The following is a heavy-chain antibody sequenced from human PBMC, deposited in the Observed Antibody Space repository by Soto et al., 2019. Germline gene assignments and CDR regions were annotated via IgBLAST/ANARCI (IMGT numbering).Heavy chain of an antibody. Sequence: EVQLVESGGGLVQPGGSLRLSCAASGFTFSSYEMTWVRQAPGKGLEWVSYISSSGSTIYYADSVKGRFTISRDNAKNSLYLQINSRRAEDTAVYYCARDSQWLGLGFDPWGQGTLVTVSS. CDR1: GFTFSSYE. D-gene: IGHD6-19*01. J-gene: IGHJ5*02. CDR3: ARDSQWLGLGFDP. V-gene: IGHV3-48*03. CDR2: ISSSGSTI.